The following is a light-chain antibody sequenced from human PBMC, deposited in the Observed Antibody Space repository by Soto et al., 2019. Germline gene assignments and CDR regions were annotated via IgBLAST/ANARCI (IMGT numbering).Light chain of an antibody. V-gene: IGKV4-1*01. CDR2: WAS. CDR1: QTILHNSNKKNY. Sequence: DIVMTQSPDSLAVSLGERATFNCNSSQTILHNSNKKNYLAWYQQKPGQSPKLLLYWASTRESGVPDRFSGSGSGTVFTLTISSLQAADVAVYYCQQYYSPPLTFGGGTKVEIK. J-gene: IGKJ4*01. CDR3: QQYYSPPLT.